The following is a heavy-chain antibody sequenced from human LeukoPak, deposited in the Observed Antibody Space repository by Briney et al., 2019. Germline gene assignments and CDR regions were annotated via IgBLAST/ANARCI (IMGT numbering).Heavy chain of an antibody. CDR3: ARDLKYYDSSGYYFHWYFDL. CDR2: ISAYNGNT. D-gene: IGHD3-22*01. CDR1: GYTFTCYG. J-gene: IGHJ2*01. V-gene: IGHV1-18*01. Sequence: ASVKVSCKASGYTFTCYGISWVRQAPGQGLEWMGWISAYNGNTNYAQKLQGRVTMTTDTSTSTAYMELRSLRSDDTAVYYCARDLKYYDSSGYYFHWYFDLWGRGTLVTVSS.